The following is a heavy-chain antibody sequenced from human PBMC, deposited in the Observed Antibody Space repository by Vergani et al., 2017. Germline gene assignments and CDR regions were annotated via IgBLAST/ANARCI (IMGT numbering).Heavy chain of an antibody. J-gene: IGHJ3*01. CDR1: GFTLSSHA. CDR3: VRDVRVSRT. Sequence: VQLEESGGGVVQPGRSLRLSCAGSGFTLSSHAMNWVRQAPGKGLEWVSSISGNNDDVYYADSVKGRFTISRDNAKNSLYLDMGSLRAEDTAVYYCVRDVRVSRTWGQGTLVAVSS. V-gene: IGHV3-21*01. CDR2: ISGNNDDV.